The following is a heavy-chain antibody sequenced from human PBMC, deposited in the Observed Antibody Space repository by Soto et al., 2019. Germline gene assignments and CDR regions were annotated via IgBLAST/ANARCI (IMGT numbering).Heavy chain of an antibody. CDR2: IYTSGST. V-gene: IGHV4-4*07. CDR1: GGSISSYY. J-gene: IGHJ4*02. CDR3: AREGRVSNVWGSYRHL. D-gene: IGHD3-16*02. Sequence: SETLSLTCTVSGGSISSYYWSWIRQPAGKGLEWIGRIYTSGSTNYNPSLKSRVTMSVDTSKNQFSLKLSSVTAADTAVYYCAREGRVSNVWGSYRHLWGQGTLVTVSS.